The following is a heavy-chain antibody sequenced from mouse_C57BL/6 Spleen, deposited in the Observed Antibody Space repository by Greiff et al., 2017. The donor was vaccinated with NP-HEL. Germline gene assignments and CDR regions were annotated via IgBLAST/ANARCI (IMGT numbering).Heavy chain of an antibody. D-gene: IGHD1-1*01. CDR1: GYSFTSYY. CDR2: IYPGSGNT. J-gene: IGHJ4*01. CDR3: ARNWDYYGSSYEEYYAMDD. Sequence: VKLMESGPELVKPGASVKISCKASGYSFTSYYIHWVKQRPGQGLEWIGWIYPGSGNTKYNEKFKGKATLTADTSSSTAYMQLSSLTSEDSAVYYCARNWDYYGSSYEEYYAMDDWGQGTSVTVSS. V-gene: IGHV1-66*01.